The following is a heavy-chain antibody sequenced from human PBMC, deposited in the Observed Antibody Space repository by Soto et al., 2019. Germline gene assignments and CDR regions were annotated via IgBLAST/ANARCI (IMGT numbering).Heavy chain of an antibody. CDR2: ISYDGSNK. D-gene: IGHD1-7*01. CDR3: ARDTAPGENYDAFDI. CDR1: GFTFSSYG. V-gene: IGHV3-30*03. J-gene: IGHJ3*02. Sequence: GGSLRLSCAASGFTFSSYGMHWVRQAPGKGLEWVAVISYDGSNKYYADSVKGRFTISRDNSKNTLYLQMNSLRAEDTAVYYCARDTAPGENYDAFDIWGQGTMVTVSS.